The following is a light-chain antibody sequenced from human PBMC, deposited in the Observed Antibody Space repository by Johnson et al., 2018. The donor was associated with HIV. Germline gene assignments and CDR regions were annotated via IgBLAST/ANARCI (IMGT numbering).Light chain of an antibody. J-gene: IGLJ1*01. CDR3: GTWDSSLSAYV. V-gene: IGLV1-51*01. Sequence: QSVLTQPPSVSAAPGQKVTISCSGSSSNIGNNYVSWYQQLPGTAPKLLIYDNNKRPSGITDRFSGSKSGTSATLGITGLQTGDEADYYCGTWDSSLSAYVFGTVTKVTVL. CDR1: SSNIGNNY. CDR2: DNN.